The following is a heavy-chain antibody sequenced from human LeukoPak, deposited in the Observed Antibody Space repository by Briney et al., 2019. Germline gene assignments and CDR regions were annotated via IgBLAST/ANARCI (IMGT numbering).Heavy chain of an antibody. Sequence: SVKVSCKASGGTFSSYAISWVRQAPGQGLEWMGRIIPILGIANYAQKFQGRVTMTTDTSTSTAYMELRSLRSDDTAVYYCARGFPYMDVWGKGTTVTVSS. V-gene: IGHV1-69*04. CDR3: ARGFPYMDV. CDR2: IIPILGIA. J-gene: IGHJ6*03. CDR1: GGTFSSYA.